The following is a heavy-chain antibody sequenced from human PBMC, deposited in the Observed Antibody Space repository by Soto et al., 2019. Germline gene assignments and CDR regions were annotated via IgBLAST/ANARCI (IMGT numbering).Heavy chain of an antibody. J-gene: IGHJ6*02. D-gene: IGHD3-3*01. CDR2: IKSKTDGGTT. Sequence: GGSLRLSCAASGFTFSNAWMNWVRQAPGKGLEWVGRIKSKTDGGTTDYAAPVKGRFTISRDDSKNTLYLQMNSLKTEDTAVYYCTTPLRFLEWEYYYYGMDVWGQGTTVTVSS. CDR1: GFTFSNAW. CDR3: TTPLRFLEWEYYYYGMDV. V-gene: IGHV3-15*07.